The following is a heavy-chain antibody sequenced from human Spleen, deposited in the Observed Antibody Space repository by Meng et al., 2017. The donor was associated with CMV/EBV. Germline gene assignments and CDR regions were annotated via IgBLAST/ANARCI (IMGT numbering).Heavy chain of an antibody. J-gene: IGHJ3*02. CDR3: ARPSVFGHAFDI. Sequence: GGSLRLSCAASGFSVSSNYVSWVRQAPGKGLEWVSVIYPGGNTKYADSVKGRFTISRDNSKNTLYLQTNSLKAEDTAVYYCARPSVFGHAFDIWGQGTMVTVSS. CDR1: GFSVSSNY. V-gene: IGHV3-53*01. D-gene: IGHD3/OR15-3a*01. CDR2: IYPGGNT.